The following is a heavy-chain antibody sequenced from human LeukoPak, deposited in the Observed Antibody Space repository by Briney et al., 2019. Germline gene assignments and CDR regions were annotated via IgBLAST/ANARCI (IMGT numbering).Heavy chain of an antibody. Sequence: GGSLRLSCVGSGFIFRNDWMHWVRQAPGKGLVWVSRLYSEGGRTYYADSVKGRFTISRDNAKNTLYLQMNSLRAEDTAVYYCARDHDYGMDVWGQGTTVTVSS. CDR1: GFIFRNDW. J-gene: IGHJ6*02. CDR2: LYSEGGRT. CDR3: ARDHDYGMDV. V-gene: IGHV3-74*01.